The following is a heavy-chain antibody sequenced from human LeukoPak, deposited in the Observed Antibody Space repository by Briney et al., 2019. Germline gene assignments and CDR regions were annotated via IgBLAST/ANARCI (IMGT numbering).Heavy chain of an antibody. J-gene: IGHJ6*03. CDR1: GYTFTSYY. V-gene: IGHV1-46*01. CDR2: INPSGGST. Sequence: ASAKVSCKASGYTFTSYYMHWVRQAPGQGLEWMGIINPSGGSTSYAQKFQGRVTMTRDTSTSTVYMELSSLRSEDTAVYYCARSSGRSPNRDYMDVWGKGTTVTISS. CDR3: ARSSGRSPNRDYMDV. D-gene: IGHD1-14*01.